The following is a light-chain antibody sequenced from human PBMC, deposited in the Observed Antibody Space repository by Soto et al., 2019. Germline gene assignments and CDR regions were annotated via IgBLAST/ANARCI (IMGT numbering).Light chain of an antibody. V-gene: IGKV1-9*01. Sequence: DIQLTQSPSFLSASVGDRVTITCRASQGISSYLAWYQQKPGKAPKLLIYAASTLQSGVPSRFSGSGSGTEFTLTISSLQPEYFATYYWQQLNSFPLTFGGGTKVEIK. J-gene: IGKJ4*01. CDR2: AAS. CDR1: QGISSY. CDR3: QQLNSFPLT.